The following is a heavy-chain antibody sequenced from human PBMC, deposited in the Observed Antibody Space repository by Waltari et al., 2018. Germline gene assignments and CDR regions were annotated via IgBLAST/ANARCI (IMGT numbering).Heavy chain of an antibody. CDR2: RWYDGSNK. CDR1: GFTFSSFG. J-gene: IGHJ4*02. CDR3: ARDQQLVPDY. D-gene: IGHD6-6*01. V-gene: IGHV3-33*01. Sequence: QVQLVESGGGVVQPGRSLRLSCAASGFTFSSFGMHWVRQAPGKGLEWVAVRWYDGSNKYYADSVKGRFTISRDNSKNTLYLQMNSLRAEDTAVYYCARDQQLVPDYWGQGTLVTVSS.